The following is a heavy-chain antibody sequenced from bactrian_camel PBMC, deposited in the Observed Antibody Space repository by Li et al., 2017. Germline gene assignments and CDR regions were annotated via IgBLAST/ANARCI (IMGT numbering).Heavy chain of an antibody. CDR3: ATKAAGCFRMRNAYNT. CDR1: VRTKC. V-gene: IGHV3S54*01. D-gene: IGHD1*01. Sequence: VQLVESGGGSAQVGGSLKLACTASVRTKCMGWFRQAPGKQREGVARIDPRDSGTYYASSVKGRFTISLDNAKNTLYLHMNSLKPEDTAMYYCATKAAGCFRMRNAYNTWGQGTQVTVS. CDR2: IDPRDSGT. J-gene: IGHJ4*01.